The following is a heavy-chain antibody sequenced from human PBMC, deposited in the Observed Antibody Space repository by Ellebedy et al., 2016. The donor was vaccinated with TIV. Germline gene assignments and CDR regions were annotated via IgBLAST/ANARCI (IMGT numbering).Heavy chain of an antibody. V-gene: IGHV1-46*01. CDR1: GYTFTSYY. D-gene: IGHD4-17*01. CDR2: INPSGGST. CDR3: ARARLAYGDYDY. Sequence: ASVKVSCXASGYTFTSYYMHWVRQAPGQGLEWMGIINPSGGSTSYAQKFQGRVTMTRDTSTSTVYMELSSLRSEDTAVYYCARARLAYGDYDYWGQGTLVTVSS. J-gene: IGHJ4*02.